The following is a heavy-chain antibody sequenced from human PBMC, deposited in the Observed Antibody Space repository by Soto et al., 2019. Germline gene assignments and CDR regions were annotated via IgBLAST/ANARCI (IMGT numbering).Heavy chain of an antibody. D-gene: IGHD3-10*01. CDR3: AREHAQVSADGAIVREDY. CDR2: INHSGST. CDR1: GGSFSGYY. Sequence: SETLSLTCTVYGGSFSGYYWSWIRQPPGKGLEWIGEINHSGSTNYNPSLKSRVTISVDTSKNQFSLKLSSVTAADTAVYYCAREHAQVSADGAIVREDYWGQGTLVTVSS. V-gene: IGHV4-34*01. J-gene: IGHJ4*02.